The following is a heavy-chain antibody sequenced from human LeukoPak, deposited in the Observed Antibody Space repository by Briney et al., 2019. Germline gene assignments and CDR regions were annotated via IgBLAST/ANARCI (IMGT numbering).Heavy chain of an antibody. CDR2: IYPGDSDT. V-gene: IGHV5-51*01. CDR1: GYSFTSYW. D-gene: IGHD1-1*01. J-gene: IGHJ4*02. CDR3: ARHSRWRDWNVAVGNLDY. Sequence: GESLKISCKGSGYSFTSYWIGWVRQLPGKGLEWMGIIYPGDSDTRYSPSFQGQVTISADKSISTAYLQWSSLKASDTAMYYCARHSRWRDWNVAVGNLDYWGQGTLVTVSS.